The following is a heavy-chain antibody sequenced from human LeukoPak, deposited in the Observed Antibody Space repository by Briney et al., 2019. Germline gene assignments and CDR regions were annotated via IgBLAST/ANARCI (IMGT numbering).Heavy chain of an antibody. Sequence: ASVKVSCKASGGTFSSYAISWVRQAPGQGLEWMGGIIPIFGTANYAQKSQGRVTITTDESTSTAYMELSSLRSEDTAVYYCAGGVVIRKDYYYYMDVWGKGTTVTVSS. V-gene: IGHV1-69*05. J-gene: IGHJ6*03. CDR1: GGTFSSYA. CDR3: AGGVVIRKDYYYYMDV. D-gene: IGHD3-3*01. CDR2: IIPIFGTA.